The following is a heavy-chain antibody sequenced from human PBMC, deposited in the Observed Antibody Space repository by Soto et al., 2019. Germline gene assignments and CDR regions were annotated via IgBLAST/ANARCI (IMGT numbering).Heavy chain of an antibody. V-gene: IGHV3-30*03. J-gene: IGHJ4*02. D-gene: IGHD3-22*01. CDR3: ATYYYDSSGYGY. Sequence: QVQLVESGGGVVQPGRSLRLSCAASGFTFSSYGMHWVRQAPGKGLEWVAVISYDGSNKYYADSVKGRFTISRDNSKNRLYLQMNSLRAEDTAVYYCATYYYDSSGYGYWGQGTLVTVSS. CDR2: ISYDGSNK. CDR1: GFTFSSYG.